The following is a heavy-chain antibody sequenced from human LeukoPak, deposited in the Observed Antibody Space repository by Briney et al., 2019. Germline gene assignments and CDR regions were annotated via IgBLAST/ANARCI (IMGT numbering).Heavy chain of an antibody. CDR1: GFTFSSYA. CDR2: ISGSGGST. V-gene: IGHV3-23*01. CDR3: AKGRTGAAAGKNSWFDP. J-gene: IGHJ5*02. D-gene: IGHD6-13*01. Sequence: PGGSLRLSCAASGFTFSSYAMSWVRQAPGKGLEWVSAISGSGGSTYYADSVKGRFTISRDNSKNTLYLQMNSLRAEDTAVYYCAKGRTGAAAGKNSWFDPWGQGTLVTVSS.